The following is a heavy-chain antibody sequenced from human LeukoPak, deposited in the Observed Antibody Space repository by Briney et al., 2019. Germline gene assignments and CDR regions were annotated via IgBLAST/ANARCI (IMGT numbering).Heavy chain of an antibody. CDR3: AKDGDSSGWYGTYYYYGMDV. CDR1: GFTFSSYG. Sequence: GGSLRLSCAASGFTFSSYGMHWVRQAPGKGLEWVAVILYDGSNKYYADSVKGRFTISRDNSKNTLYLQMNSLRAEDTAVYYCAKDGDSSGWYGTYYYYGMDVWGQGTTVTVSS. V-gene: IGHV3-30*18. J-gene: IGHJ6*02. D-gene: IGHD6-19*01. CDR2: ILYDGSNK.